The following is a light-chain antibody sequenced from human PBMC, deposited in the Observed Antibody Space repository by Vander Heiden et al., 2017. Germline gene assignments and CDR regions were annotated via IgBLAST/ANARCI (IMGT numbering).Light chain of an antibody. V-gene: IGLV2-14*03. CDR2: DVS. Sequence: QSALTQPASVSGSPGQSFPISCTGTSSDVGGYNYYSWYQQHPGKAPKLMIYDVSNRPSGVSNRFSGSKSGNTASLNISGLQAEDEADYYCSSYTSSSTYVFGTGTKVTVL. CDR1: SSDVGGYNY. J-gene: IGLJ1*01. CDR3: SSYTSSSTYV.